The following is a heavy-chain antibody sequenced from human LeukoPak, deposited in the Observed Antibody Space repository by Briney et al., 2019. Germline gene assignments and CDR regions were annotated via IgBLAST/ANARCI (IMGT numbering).Heavy chain of an antibody. Sequence: PSETLSLTCPVSGGSISSYYWSWIRQPAGDGLEWIGRIYTSGSTNYNPSLKSRVTMSVDTSKNQFSLKLSSVTAADTAVYYCARDLWFGELLSYNWFDPWGQGTLVTVSS. CDR1: GGSISSYY. D-gene: IGHD3-10*01. J-gene: IGHJ5*02. CDR3: ARDLWFGELLSYNWFDP. CDR2: IYTSGST. V-gene: IGHV4-4*07.